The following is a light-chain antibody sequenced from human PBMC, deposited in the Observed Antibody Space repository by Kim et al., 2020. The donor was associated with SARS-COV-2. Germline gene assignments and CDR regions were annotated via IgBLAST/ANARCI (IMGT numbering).Light chain of an antibody. CDR2: TTS. CDR3: QQYYSYPFT. J-gene: IGKJ2*01. CDR1: QGINNY. V-gene: IGKV1-16*01. Sequence: DVQLTQSPSSLSASVGDTVTITCRASQGINNYLAWFQQKPGKAPKSLIYTTSNVESGVPSRFSGNGYGTDFTLTISSLQPEDFASYYCQQYYSYPFTFGQGTKVEIK.